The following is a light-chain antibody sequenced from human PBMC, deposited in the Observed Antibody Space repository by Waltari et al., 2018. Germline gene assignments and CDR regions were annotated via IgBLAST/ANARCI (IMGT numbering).Light chain of an antibody. Sequence: DIQLTQSPSFLSASVGDRVTITCRASQGISSYLAWYQQQPGEAPKLLISAASTLQSGVPSRFSGSGSGTEFTLTIRSLQPEDFATYYCQQLNSFPHTFGQGTKLDIK. CDR2: AAS. CDR3: QQLNSFPHT. J-gene: IGKJ2*01. CDR1: QGISSY. V-gene: IGKV1-9*01.